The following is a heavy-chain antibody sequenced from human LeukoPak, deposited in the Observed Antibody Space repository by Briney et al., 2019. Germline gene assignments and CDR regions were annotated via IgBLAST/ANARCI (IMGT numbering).Heavy chain of an antibody. CDR3: TKAYTGSYLPDY. CDR1: GFTFSTYA. J-gene: IGHJ4*02. CDR2: ISDSGGST. D-gene: IGHD1-26*01. V-gene: IGHV3-23*01. Sequence: GGSLRLSCAASGFTFSTYAMSWVRQAPGKGLEWVSLISDSGGSTYYADSVKGRFNISRDNSKNTLYLQMNCLRAEDTAVYYCTKAYTGSYLPDYWGQGTLVTVSS.